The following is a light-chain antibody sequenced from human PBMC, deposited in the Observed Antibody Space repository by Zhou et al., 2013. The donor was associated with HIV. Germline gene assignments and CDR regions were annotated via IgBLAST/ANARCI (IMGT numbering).Light chain of an antibody. Sequence: EIVLTQSPGTLSLSPGERATLSCRASHTISANYLAWYQQRPGQAPRLLIYGASTRATGIPARFSGNGSGTDFTLTISSLQSEDFAVYYCQNSGTFGQGTKLEIK. CDR1: HTISANY. J-gene: IGKJ2*01. V-gene: IGKV3-20*01. CDR2: GAS. CDR3: QNSGT.